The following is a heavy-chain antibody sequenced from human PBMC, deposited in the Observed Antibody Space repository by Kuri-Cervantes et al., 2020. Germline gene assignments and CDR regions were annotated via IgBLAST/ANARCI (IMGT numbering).Heavy chain of an antibody. D-gene: IGHD6-13*01. J-gene: IGHJ5*02. CDR1: GYTFTSYD. CDR2: MNPNSGNT. Sequence: ASVKVSCKASGYTFTSYDINWVRQATGQGLEWMGWMNPNSGNTGYAQKFQGRVTMTRNTSISTAYMELSSLRSEDTAVYYCARDHPGYSSSWFGWFDPWGQGPWSPSPQ. CDR3: ARDHPGYSSSWFGWFDP. V-gene: IGHV1-8*02.